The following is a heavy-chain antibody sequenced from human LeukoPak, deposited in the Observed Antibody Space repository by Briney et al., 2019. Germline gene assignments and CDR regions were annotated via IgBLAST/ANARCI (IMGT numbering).Heavy chain of an antibody. J-gene: IGHJ3*02. V-gene: IGHV3-30*18. CDR1: GFTFSSYG. D-gene: IGHD3-22*01. Sequence: PGGSLRLSCAASGFTFSSYGMHWVRQAPGKGLEWVAVISYDGSNKYYADSVKGRFTISTDNSKNTLYLQMNSLRAEDTAVYYCAKVFPYYYDSSGYYAAFDIWGQGTMVTVSS. CDR3: AKVFPYYYDSSGYYAAFDI. CDR2: ISYDGSNK.